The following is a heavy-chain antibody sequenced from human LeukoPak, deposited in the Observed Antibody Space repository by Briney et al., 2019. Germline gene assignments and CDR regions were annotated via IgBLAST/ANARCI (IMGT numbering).Heavy chain of an antibody. CDR2: IYHSGST. J-gene: IGHJ5*02. CDR3: ARGRITGTNWFDP. CDR1: GGSISSGGYY. Sequence: SETLSLTCTVSGGSISSGGYYWSWIRQPPGKGLEWIGYIYHSGSTYYNPSLKSRVTISVDRSKNQFSLKLSSVTAADTAVYYCARGRITGTNWFDPWGQGTLVTVSS. D-gene: IGHD1-7*01. V-gene: IGHV4-30-2*01.